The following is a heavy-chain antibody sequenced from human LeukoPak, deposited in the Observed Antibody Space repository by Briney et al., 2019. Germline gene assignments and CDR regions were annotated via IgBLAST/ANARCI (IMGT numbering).Heavy chain of an antibody. Sequence: GGSLRLSCAASGFTFSDYYMSWIRQAPGKGLEWVSYISSSGSTIYYADSVKGRFTISRDNAKNSLYLQMNSLRAEDTAVYYCARDRGSSWYSVSSWWFDPWGQGTLVTVSS. CDR3: ARDRGSSWYSVSSWWFDP. V-gene: IGHV3-11*01. D-gene: IGHD6-13*01. J-gene: IGHJ5*02. CDR1: GFTFSDYY. CDR2: ISSSGSTI.